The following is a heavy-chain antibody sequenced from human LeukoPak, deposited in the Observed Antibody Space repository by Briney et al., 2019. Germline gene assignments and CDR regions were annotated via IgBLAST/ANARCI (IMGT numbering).Heavy chain of an antibody. Sequence: SSETLSLTCTVSGGSISSHYWSWIRQPPGKGLEWIGYIYYSGSTNYNPSLKSRVTISVDTSKNQFSLKLSSVTAADTAVYYCARHNKGVYDILTGYYLPTYYFDYWGQGTLVTVSS. CDR1: GGSISSHY. D-gene: IGHD3-9*01. V-gene: IGHV4-59*08. J-gene: IGHJ4*02. CDR2: IYYSGST. CDR3: ARHNKGVYDILTGYYLPTYYFDY.